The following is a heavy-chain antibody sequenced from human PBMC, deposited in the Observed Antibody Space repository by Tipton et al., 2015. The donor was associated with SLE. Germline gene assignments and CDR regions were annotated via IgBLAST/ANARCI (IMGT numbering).Heavy chain of an antibody. CDR1: GGTFSDHG. D-gene: IGHD3-22*01. CDR3: ARDRGDSMIIVVIGALDV. Sequence: QVQLVQSGAEVKKPGSSVKVSCKVSGGTFSDHGISWVRQAPGQGLEWMGGIVPLFGTANYAQKFQGRVTITADESTSTAYMELSSLRSEDTAMYYCARDRGDSMIIVVIGALDVWGQGTMVTVSS. J-gene: IGHJ3*01. V-gene: IGHV1-69*01. CDR2: IVPLFGTA.